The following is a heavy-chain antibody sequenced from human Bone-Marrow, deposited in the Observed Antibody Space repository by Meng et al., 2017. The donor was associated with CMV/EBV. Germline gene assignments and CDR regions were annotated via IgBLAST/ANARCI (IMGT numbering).Heavy chain of an antibody. J-gene: IGHJ4*02. V-gene: IGHV3-23*01. D-gene: IGHD2-8*01. CDR3: AKAYEARGLVSSYIDY. CDR2: IGGDGIST. Sequence: GESLKISCAASGFTFTAYAMFWVRQAPGKGLEWVSAIGGDGISTYYADSVKGRFTISRGNSKNTVSLHLSSPRAEDTAVYYCAKAYEARGLVSSYIDYWGQGTLVTVSS. CDR1: GFTFTAYA.